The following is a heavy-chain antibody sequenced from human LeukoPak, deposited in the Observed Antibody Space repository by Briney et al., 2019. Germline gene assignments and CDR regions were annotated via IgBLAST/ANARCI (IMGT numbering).Heavy chain of an antibody. CDR1: GFTFSSYW. Sequence: KAGGSLRLSCAASGFTFSSYWMSWVRQAPGKGLEWLSSITSSSNYIYYADSVKGRFTISRDNVQNSLYLQMNSLRAEDTAMYYCARDRGYFDNWGQGTLVTVSS. CDR3: ARDRGYFDN. V-gene: IGHV3-21*01. CDR2: ITSSSNYI. J-gene: IGHJ4*02.